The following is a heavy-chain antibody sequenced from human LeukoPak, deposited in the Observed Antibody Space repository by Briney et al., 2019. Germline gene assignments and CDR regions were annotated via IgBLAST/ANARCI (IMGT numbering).Heavy chain of an antibody. CDR3: AKDRSFVITPFDY. D-gene: IGHD3-22*01. CDR2: IRFDGSNK. V-gene: IGHV3-30*02. J-gene: IGHJ4*02. Sequence: GGSLRLSCAASGFTFSSYAMHWVRQAPGKGLEWVAFIRFDGSNKYYADSVKGRFTISRDNSKNTLYLQMNSLRAEDTAVYYCAKDRSFVITPFDYWGQGTLVTVSS. CDR1: GFTFSSYA.